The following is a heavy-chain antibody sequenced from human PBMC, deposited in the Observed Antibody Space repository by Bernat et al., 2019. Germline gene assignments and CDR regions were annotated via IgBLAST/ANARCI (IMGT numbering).Heavy chain of an antibody. CDR2: LGPSGET. J-gene: IGHJ5*02. Sequence: EVQLVESGGALIQPGGSLRLSCAVSGFSFTSYAASWVRQAPGKGLEWVSSLGPSGETFYPDSVKGRFAISRDNSGNTLYLQMNGLRAEDTARYYCSTISYDFWGDYSVAPRVDPWGQGTLVTVSP. D-gene: IGHD3/OR15-3a*01. CDR1: GFSFTSYA. V-gene: IGHV3-23*04. CDR3: STISYDFWGDYSVAPRVDP.